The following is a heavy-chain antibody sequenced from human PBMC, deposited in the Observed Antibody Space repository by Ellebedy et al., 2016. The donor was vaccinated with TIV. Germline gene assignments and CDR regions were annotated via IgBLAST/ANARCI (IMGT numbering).Heavy chain of an antibody. CDR3: ARRSSSFGLGYYYGMDV. D-gene: IGHD3-10*01. CDR2: IYSTGLT. CDR1: GGSVSPFY. J-gene: IGHJ6*02. Sequence: MPSETLSLTCTVPGGSVSPFYWNWIRQSPGKGLEWMGDIYSTGLTNYNPSLNSPVIISVDTSKNEVSLRLSSVTAADTAVYYCARRSSSFGLGYYYGMDVWGQGTTVTVSS. V-gene: IGHV4-59*08.